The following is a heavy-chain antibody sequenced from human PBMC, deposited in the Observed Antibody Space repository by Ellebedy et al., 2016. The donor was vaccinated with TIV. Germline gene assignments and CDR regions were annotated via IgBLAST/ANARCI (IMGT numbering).Heavy chain of an antibody. CDR1: GFSFRSYW. D-gene: IGHD3-16*01. J-gene: IGHJ5*02. V-gene: IGHV3-7*01. Sequence: GESLKISCAASGFSFRSYWMSWVRQAPGTGLEWVANIYQDGSFRYYVDSVKGRFTISRDNANNALFLQMNSLRAEDTALYYCARRGSYGDYAVQVNSWLDRWGRGTLVTVSS. CDR3: ARRGSYGDYAVQVNSWLDR. CDR2: IYQDGSFR.